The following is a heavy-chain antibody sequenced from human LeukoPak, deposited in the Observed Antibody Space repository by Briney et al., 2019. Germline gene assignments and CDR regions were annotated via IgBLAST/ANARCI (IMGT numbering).Heavy chain of an antibody. V-gene: IGHV4-59*01. CDR1: GGSISSYY. CDR2: IYYSGST. D-gene: IGHD1-1*01. J-gene: IGHJ6*02. CDR3: ARDRRYVAPNYYYGMDV. Sequence: PSETLSLTCTVSGGSISSYYWSWIRQPPGKGLEWIGYIYYSGSTNYNPSLKGRVTISVDTSKNQFSLKLSSVTAADTAVYYCARDRRYVAPNYYYGMDVWGQGTTVTVSS.